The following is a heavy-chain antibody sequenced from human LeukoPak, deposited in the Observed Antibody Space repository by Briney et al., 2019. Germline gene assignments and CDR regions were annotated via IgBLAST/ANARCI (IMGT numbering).Heavy chain of an antibody. V-gene: IGHV4-4*02. CDR2: IYHSGNT. CDR3: AREEMPGKFDY. CDR1: GGSISSSNW. Sequence: PSETLSLTCAVSGGSISSSNWWSWVRQPPGKGLEWIGEIYHSGNTNYNPSLKSRVTISLDKSKNQFSLKLRSVTAADTAVYYCAREEMPGKFDYWGQGTLVTVSS. J-gene: IGHJ4*02. D-gene: IGHD1-26*01.